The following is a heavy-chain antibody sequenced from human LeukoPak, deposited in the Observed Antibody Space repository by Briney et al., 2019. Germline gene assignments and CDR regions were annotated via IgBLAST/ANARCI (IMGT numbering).Heavy chain of an antibody. J-gene: IGHJ4*02. CDR1: GFTFSSYE. CDR3: ARVRDGYNLYFDY. Sequence: GGSLRLSCAASGFTFSSYEMNWVRQAPGKGPEWVSYIRSSGDTIYYADSVKGRFTISRDNAKDSLYLQMDSLRVEDTAVYYCARVRDGYNLYFDYWGQGTLVTVSS. V-gene: IGHV3-48*03. D-gene: IGHD5-24*01. CDR2: IRSSGDTI.